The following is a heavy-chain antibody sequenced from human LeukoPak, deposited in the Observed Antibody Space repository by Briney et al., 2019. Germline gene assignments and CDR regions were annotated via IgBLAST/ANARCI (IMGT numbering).Heavy chain of an antibody. D-gene: IGHD5-12*01. CDR2: IYYSGST. V-gene: IGHV4-39*07. J-gene: IGHJ4*02. CDR3: ARGSGYVYY. CDR1: GDSLRKSTFY. Sequence: SETLSLTCTVSGDSLRKSTFYWVWVRQPPGKGLEWIGSIYYSGSTNYNPSLKSRVTISLDTSKNQFSLKLSSVTAADTAVYYCARGSGYVYYWGQGTLVTVSS.